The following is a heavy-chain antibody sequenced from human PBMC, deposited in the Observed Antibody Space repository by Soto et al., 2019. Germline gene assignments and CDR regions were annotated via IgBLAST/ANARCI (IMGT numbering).Heavy chain of an antibody. Sequence: PGGSLRLSCAASGFTFSSYAMSWVRQAPGKGLEWVSAISGSGGSTYYADSVKGRFTISRDNSKNTLYLQMNSLRAEDTAVYYCAKDLEGAKITYNWFDPWGQGTLVTVSS. V-gene: IGHV3-23*01. D-gene: IGHD3-16*01. CDR3: AKDLEGAKITYNWFDP. CDR1: GFTFSSYA. CDR2: ISGSGGST. J-gene: IGHJ5*02.